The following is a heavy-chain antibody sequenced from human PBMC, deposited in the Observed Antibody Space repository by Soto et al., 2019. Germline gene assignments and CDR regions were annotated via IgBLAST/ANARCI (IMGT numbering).Heavy chain of an antibody. D-gene: IGHD5-18*01. Sequence: GGSLRLSCSASGFTFSIYAMHWVRQAPGKGLEWVAVISYDGSNKYYADSVKGRFTISRDNSKNTLYLQMNSLRAEDTAVYYCARGGYSYGYGLVRYYYGMDVWGQGTTVTVSS. CDR2: ISYDGSNK. CDR1: GFTFSIYA. J-gene: IGHJ6*02. CDR3: ARGGYSYGYGLVRYYYGMDV. V-gene: IGHV3-30-3*01.